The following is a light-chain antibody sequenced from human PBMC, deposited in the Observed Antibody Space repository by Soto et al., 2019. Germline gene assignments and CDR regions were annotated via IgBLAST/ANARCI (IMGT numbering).Light chain of an antibody. J-gene: IGKJ4*01. CDR3: QQRRDWPLT. CDR2: AAS. V-gene: IGKV3-11*01. Sequence: EIVLTQSPANLSLSPGERATLSCRASQSVSLHLAWYQQKPGQAPRLLIYAASNRATGVPGRFSGSRSGADFTLTISSLEPEDVAIYYCQQRRDWPLTFGGGTKVDIK. CDR1: QSVSLH.